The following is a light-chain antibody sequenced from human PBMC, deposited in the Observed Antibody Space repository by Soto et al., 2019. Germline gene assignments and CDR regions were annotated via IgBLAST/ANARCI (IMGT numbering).Light chain of an antibody. CDR1: QSVSSNY. CDR3: QHYGNSPLLT. J-gene: IGKJ4*01. Sequence: EIVLTQSPGTLSLSPWERATLSCRASQSVSSNYLAWYQQKPGQAPRLLIYGASSRATGIPDRFSVSGSGTDFTLTISRLEPEDFAFYPCQHYGNSPLLTFGGGTKVEIK. V-gene: IGKV3-20*01. CDR2: GAS.